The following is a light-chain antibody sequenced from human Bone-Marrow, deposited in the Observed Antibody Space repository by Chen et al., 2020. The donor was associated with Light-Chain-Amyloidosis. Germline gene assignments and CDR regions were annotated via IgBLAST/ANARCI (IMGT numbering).Light chain of an antibody. CDR1: QSLLHSHGNTY. V-gene: IGKV2-30*02. CDR3: MQGTHWPPFT. Sequence: DVVMTQSPLSLPVTLGQPASISCRSSQSLLHSHGNTYLNWFQQRPGQSPRRLIYQVSNRDSGVPDRFSGSGSGTDFTLKISKVEAEDVGFYYCMQGTHWPPFTFGPGTKVDIK. J-gene: IGKJ3*01. CDR2: QVS.